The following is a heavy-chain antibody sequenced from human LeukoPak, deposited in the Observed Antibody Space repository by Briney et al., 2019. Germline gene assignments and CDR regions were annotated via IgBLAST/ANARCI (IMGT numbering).Heavy chain of an antibody. D-gene: IGHD6-19*01. J-gene: IGHJ5*02. V-gene: IGHV1-2*02. CDR3: ATYDQWLPHGFDP. CDR2: INPQSCGK. CDR1: AYTLNRYY. Sequence: SVKVPCKACAYTLNRYYMHWVRQAPGQGLEWMGCINPQSCGKNYAQKFQGRVTMTRDTSSGTAYLELNRLRSDDTAVYYCATYDQWLPHGFDPWGEGGLVTVSS.